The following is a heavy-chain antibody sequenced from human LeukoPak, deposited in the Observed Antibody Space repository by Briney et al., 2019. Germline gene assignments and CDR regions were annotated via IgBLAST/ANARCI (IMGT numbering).Heavy chain of an antibody. CDR3: AREILGGFNPGAY. D-gene: IGHD1-14*01. V-gene: IGHV3-53*01. CDR1: GFTVSSNY. J-gene: IGHJ4*02. Sequence: GGSLRLSCAASGFTVSSNYMSWVRQAPGKGLEWVSVIYSGDTTYYADSVKGRFTISRDNSKNTLYLQMNSLRAEDTAVYYCAREILGGFNPGAYWGQGTLVTVSS. CDR2: IYSGDTT.